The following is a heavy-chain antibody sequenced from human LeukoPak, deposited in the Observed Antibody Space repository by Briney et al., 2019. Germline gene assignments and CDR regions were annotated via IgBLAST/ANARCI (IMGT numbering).Heavy chain of an antibody. Sequence: SETLSLTCTVSGGSISSSSYYWGWIRQPPGKGLEWIGSIYYSGSTYYNPSLKSRVTISVDTSKNQFSLKLSSVTAADTAVYYCASRWFGELALDYWGQGTLVTVSS. CDR2: IYYSGST. CDR1: GGSISSSSYY. V-gene: IGHV4-39*07. D-gene: IGHD3-10*01. J-gene: IGHJ4*02. CDR3: ASRWFGELALDY.